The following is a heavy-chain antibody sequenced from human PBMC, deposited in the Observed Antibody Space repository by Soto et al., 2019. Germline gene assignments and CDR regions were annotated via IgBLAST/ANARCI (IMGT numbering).Heavy chain of an antibody. D-gene: IGHD6-19*01. CDR1: EFTFTTYW. CDR2: IKEDGGQK. J-gene: IGHJ4*02. CDR3: AGGSGWESES. V-gene: IGHV3-7*05. Sequence: EVQLVESGGGLVQPGGSLRLSCAVSEFTFTTYWMTWVRQAPGKGLEWVANIKEDGGQKNYLESVRGRFTISRDNAKKSLFLEMSSLRVEDTAVYFCAGGSGWESESWGQGTLVNVSS.